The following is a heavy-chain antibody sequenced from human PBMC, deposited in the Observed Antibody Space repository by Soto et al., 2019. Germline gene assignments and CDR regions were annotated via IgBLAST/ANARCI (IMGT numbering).Heavy chain of an antibody. CDR1: GGSFSGYY. D-gene: IGHD3-9*01. J-gene: IGHJ5*02. Sequence: SETLSLTCAVYGGSFSGYYWSWIRQPPGKGLEWIGEINHSGSTNYNPSLKSRVTISVDTSKNQFSLKLSSVTAADTAVYYCARGLGGLRYSPNSFDPSGQGTLVTVSS. V-gene: IGHV4-34*01. CDR3: ARGLGGLRYSPNSFDP. CDR2: INHSGST.